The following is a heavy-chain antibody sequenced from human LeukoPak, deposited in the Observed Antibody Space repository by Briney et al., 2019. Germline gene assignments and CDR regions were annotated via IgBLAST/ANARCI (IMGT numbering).Heavy chain of an antibody. Sequence: NTSETLSLTCAVSGYSISSAYYWGWIRQPPGKGLEWIGSIYYSGSTYYNPSLKSRVTISVDTSKNQFSLKLSSVTAADTAVYYCATSDSSGYSTMGYWGQGTLVTVSS. CDR2: IYYSGST. CDR3: ATSDSSGYSTMGY. CDR1: GYSISSAYY. D-gene: IGHD3-22*01. V-gene: IGHV4-38-2*01. J-gene: IGHJ4*02.